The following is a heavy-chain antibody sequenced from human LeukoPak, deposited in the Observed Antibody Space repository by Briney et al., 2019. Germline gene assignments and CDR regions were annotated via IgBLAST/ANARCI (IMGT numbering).Heavy chain of an antibody. CDR3: ARGGLVVPAAIVHYYYYMDV. V-gene: IGHV1-69*05. Sequence: GSSVKVSCKASGGTFSSYAMSWVRQAPGQGLEWMGGIIPIFGTANYAQEFQGRVTITTDESTSTAYMELSSLRSEDTAVYYCARGGLVVPAAIVHYYYYMDVWGKGTTVTVSS. CDR1: GGTFSSYA. J-gene: IGHJ6*03. D-gene: IGHD2-2*02. CDR2: IIPIFGTA.